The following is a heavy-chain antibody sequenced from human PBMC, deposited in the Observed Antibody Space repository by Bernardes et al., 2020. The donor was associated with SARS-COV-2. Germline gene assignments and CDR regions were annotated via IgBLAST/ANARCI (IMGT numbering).Heavy chain of an antibody. Sequence: GGSLSLSCAASGFTFNRYALHWVRPAPGKGLEWVAVISYDGSNQDYASSVKGRFTMSRDNSKNTVYLQMNTLRVEDTAVYYCARGRIPLNDYTNQGYWGQGSLVTVSS. CDR1: GFTFNRYA. V-gene: IGHV3-30*01. CDR2: ISYDGSNQ. D-gene: IGHD4-4*01. J-gene: IGHJ4*02. CDR3: ARGRIPLNDYTNQGY.